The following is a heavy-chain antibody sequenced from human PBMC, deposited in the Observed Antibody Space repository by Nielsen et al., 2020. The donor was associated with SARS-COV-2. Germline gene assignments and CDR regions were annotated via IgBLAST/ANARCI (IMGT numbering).Heavy chain of an antibody. J-gene: IGHJ6*03. D-gene: IGHD3-16*02. CDR3: ARVDGVVIFHYYMDV. V-gene: IGHV3-7*03. CDR1: GFTFSSYW. CDR2: IKQDGSEK. Sequence: GESLKISCAASGFTFSSYWMHWVRQAPGKGLEWVANIKQDGSEKYYVDSVKGRFTISRDNAKNSLYLQMNSLRAEDTALYHCARVDGVVIFHYYMDVWGEGTSVTVSS.